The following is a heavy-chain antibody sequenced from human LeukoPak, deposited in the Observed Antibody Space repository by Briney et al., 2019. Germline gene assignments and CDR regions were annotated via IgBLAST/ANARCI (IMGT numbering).Heavy chain of an antibody. CDR1: GFTFSSYA. Sequence: GGSLRLSCAASGFTFSSYAMSWVRQAPGKGLEWVSAISGSGGSTYYADSVKGRFTISRDNSKNTLYLQMNSLRAEDTAVYYCAKFYYDSSGYLGYFDYWGQGTLVAVSS. CDR3: AKFYYDSSGYLGYFDY. V-gene: IGHV3-23*01. CDR2: ISGSGGST. J-gene: IGHJ4*02. D-gene: IGHD3-22*01.